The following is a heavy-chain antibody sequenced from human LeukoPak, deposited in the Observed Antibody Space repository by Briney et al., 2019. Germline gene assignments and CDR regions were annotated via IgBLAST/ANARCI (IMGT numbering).Heavy chain of an antibody. J-gene: IGHJ4*02. V-gene: IGHV3-7*03. CDR2: INKDGGEK. Sequence: GGSLRLSCAASGFTFSSYWMSWVRQAPGKGLKWVANINKDGGEKYYVDSVKGRFTISRDNAKNSLYLQMNSLRADDTAVYYCVKDSPPRYSGSPPAYWGQGTLVTVSS. D-gene: IGHD1-26*01. CDR1: GFTFSSYW. CDR3: VKDSPPRYSGSPPAY.